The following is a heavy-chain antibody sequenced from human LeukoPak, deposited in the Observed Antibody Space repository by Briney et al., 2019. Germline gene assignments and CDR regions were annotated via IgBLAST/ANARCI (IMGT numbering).Heavy chain of an antibody. D-gene: IGHD3-3*01. J-gene: IGHJ5*02. V-gene: IGHV4-61*02. CDR2: IYTSGST. CDR3: ARGPPSLRITIFGVVITRGWFDP. CDR1: GGSTSSSSYY. Sequence: SETLSLTCTVSGGSTSSSSYYWSWIRQPAGKGLEWIGRIYTSGSTNYNPSLKSRVTMSVDTSKNQFSLKLSSVTAADTAVYYCARGPPSLRITIFGVVITRGWFDPWGQGTLVTVSS.